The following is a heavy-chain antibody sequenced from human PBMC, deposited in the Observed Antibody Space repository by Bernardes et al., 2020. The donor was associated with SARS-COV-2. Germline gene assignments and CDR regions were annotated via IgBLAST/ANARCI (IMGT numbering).Heavy chain of an antibody. J-gene: IGHJ4*02. CDR1: GFTFRSSW. CDR3: TRAGATTWLDS. D-gene: IGHD1-26*01. CDR2: IISDGSGA. V-gene: IGHV3-74*01. Sequence: SRKTSCEASGFTFRSSWMHWVRQAPGKGLVWVSRIISDGSGADYAASVRGRFTISRDNARNRLFLQMNSLRADDTAVYYCTRAGATTWLDSWGQGTLVTVSS.